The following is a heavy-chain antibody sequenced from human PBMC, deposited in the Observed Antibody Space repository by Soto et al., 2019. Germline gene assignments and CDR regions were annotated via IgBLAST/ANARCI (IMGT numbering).Heavy chain of an antibody. CDR2: IRSRANNYAK. V-gene: IGHV3-73*02. J-gene: IGHJ4*02. CDR1: GFIFSGSA. CDR3: TGYNYGWALGY. Sequence: EVQLVESGGGLVQPGGSLKLSCAASGFIFSGSAMHWVRQASGKGLEWVGRIRSRANNYAKSYAASVKGRFTISRDDSKNTLYLQMNSLTTEDTAVYYCTGYNYGWALGYWGQGTLVTVSS. D-gene: IGHD3-10*01.